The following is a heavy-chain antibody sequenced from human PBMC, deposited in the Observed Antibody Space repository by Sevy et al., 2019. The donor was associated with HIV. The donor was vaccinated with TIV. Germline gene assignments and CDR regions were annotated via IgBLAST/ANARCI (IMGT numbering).Heavy chain of an antibody. CDR1: GFTFTSSA. D-gene: IGHD6-19*01. CDR2: IVVGSGNT. V-gene: IGHV1-58*01. J-gene: IGHJ4*02. Sequence: ASVKVSCKASGFTFTSSAVQWVRQARGQRLEWIGWIVVGSGNTNYAQKFQERVTITRDMSTSTAYMELSSLRPEDTAVYYCAAEPTGYSSGWYDYWGQGTLVTVSS. CDR3: AAEPTGYSSGWYDY.